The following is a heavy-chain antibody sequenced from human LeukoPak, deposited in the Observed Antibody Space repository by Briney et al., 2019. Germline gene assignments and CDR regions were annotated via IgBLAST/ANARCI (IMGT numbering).Heavy chain of an antibody. D-gene: IGHD3-22*01. V-gene: IGHV3-33*01. CDR1: GFTFSSYG. Sequence: SGRSLRLSCAASGFTFSSYGMHWVRQAPGKGLEWVAVIWYDGSNKYYANSVKGRFTISRDNSKNTLYLQMNSLRAEDTAVYYCARSYYDSSGYSEYFQHWGQGTLVTVSS. CDR2: IWYDGSNK. CDR3: ARSYYDSSGYSEYFQH. J-gene: IGHJ1*01.